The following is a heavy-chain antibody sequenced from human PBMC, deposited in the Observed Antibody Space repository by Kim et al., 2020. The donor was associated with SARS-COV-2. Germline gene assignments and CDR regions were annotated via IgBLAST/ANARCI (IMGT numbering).Heavy chain of an antibody. CDR3: ARGNRGEITIFGVVILNNWFDP. CDR2: MNPNSGNT. J-gene: IGHJ5*02. Sequence: ASVKVSCKASGYTFTSYDINWVRQAAGQGLEWMGWMNPNSGNTGYAQKFQGRVTMTRITSISTAYMELSSLRSEDTAVYYCARGNRGEITIFGVVILNNWFDPWGQGTLVTVSS. D-gene: IGHD3-3*01. V-gene: IGHV1-8*01. CDR1: GYTFTSYD.